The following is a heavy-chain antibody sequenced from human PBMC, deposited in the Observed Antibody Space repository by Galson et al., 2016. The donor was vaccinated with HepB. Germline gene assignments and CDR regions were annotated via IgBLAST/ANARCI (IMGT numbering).Heavy chain of an antibody. CDR1: GGSISSGGYS. V-gene: IGHV4-30-2*01. CDR3: ARERRYFDSSGSPAFGFDP. D-gene: IGHD3-22*01. J-gene: IGHJ5*02. Sequence: TLSLTCAVSGGSISSGGYSWTWIRQPPGKGLEWIGYIYHSGSTFYNPSLKSRVTMSVDKSKNQFSLRLSPVTAADTAVYYCARERRYFDSSGSPAFGFDPWGQGTLVTVSS. CDR2: IYHSGST.